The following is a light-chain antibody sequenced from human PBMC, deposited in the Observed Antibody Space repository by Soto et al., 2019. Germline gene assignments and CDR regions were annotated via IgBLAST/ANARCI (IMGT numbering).Light chain of an antibody. CDR3: TSYTSSSPPDV. Sequence: SALTQPASVSGSPGQSITISCTGTSSDVGGYDFVSWYRHHPGKAPKLMIYEVSNRPSGVSSRFSGSKTGNTASLTISGLQADDEADYYCTSYTSSSPPDVFGPGTKLTVL. J-gene: IGLJ1*01. CDR2: EVS. V-gene: IGLV2-14*01. CDR1: SSDVGGYDF.